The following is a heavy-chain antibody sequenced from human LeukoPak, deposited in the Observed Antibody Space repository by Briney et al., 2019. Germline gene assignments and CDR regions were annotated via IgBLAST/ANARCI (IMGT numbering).Heavy chain of an antibody. CDR1: GFTFSTHY. D-gene: IGHD2-15*01. J-gene: IGHJ4*02. Sequence: PGGSLRLSCVASGFTFSTHYMNWVRQAPGKGLEWVSSITTSSYIYYADSVKGRFTISRDDAKNSLYLQMNSLRAEDTAVYYCARASGGSCYDYWGQGTLVTVSS. CDR3: ARASGGSCYDY. V-gene: IGHV3-21*06. CDR2: ITTSSYI.